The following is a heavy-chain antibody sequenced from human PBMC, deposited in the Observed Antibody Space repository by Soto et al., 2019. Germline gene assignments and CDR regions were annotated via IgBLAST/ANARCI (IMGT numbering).Heavy chain of an antibody. CDR3: ARAGQTVSFFDF. Sequence: WTWIRQSQGKGLEWIGNVYYNGATTYNPSLRSRVAISIDTSEKQFSLKLNSLTAADSATYFCARAGQTVSFFDFWAQGALVAISS. CDR2: VYYNGAT. J-gene: IGHJ5*01. D-gene: IGHD4-17*01. V-gene: IGHV4-59*01.